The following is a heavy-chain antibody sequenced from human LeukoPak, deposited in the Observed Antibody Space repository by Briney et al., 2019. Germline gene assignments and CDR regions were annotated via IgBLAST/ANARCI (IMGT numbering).Heavy chain of an antibody. CDR3: ARDWGYCTNGVCYIWFDP. D-gene: IGHD2-8*01. J-gene: IGHJ5*02. CDR1: GGTFSSYA. V-gene: IGHV1-69*05. Sequence: ASVKVSCKASGGTFSSYAISWVRQAPGQGLEWMGRIIPIFGTANYAQKFQGRVTITTDESTSTAYMELRSLRSDDTAVYYCARDWGYCTNGVCYIWFDPWGQGTLVTVSS. CDR2: IIPIFGTA.